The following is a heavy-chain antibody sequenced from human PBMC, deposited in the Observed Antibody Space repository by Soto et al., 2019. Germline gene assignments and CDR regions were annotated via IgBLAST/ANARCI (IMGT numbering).Heavy chain of an antibody. CDR2: IYWNDEQ. J-gene: IGHJ3*02. Sequence: ESGPAQVKATQTVTLTCTFSGFSLRASGVGVGWVRQPPGKALEWLALIYWNDEQRYTPSLRSRLTITKDTSRSQVVLTLTDMGPVDTATYYCVHTGFDFWSGHYNDAFDIWGQGTMVTVS. CDR3: VHTGFDFWSGHYNDAFDI. CDR1: GFSLRASGVG. V-gene: IGHV2-5*01. D-gene: IGHD3-3*01.